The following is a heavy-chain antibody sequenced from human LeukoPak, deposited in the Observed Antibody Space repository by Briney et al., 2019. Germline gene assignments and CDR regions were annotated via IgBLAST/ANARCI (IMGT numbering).Heavy chain of an antibody. CDR3: ARSQNYYGSGDY. J-gene: IGHJ4*02. Sequence: SETLSLTCTVSGDSVSNGNYYWSWLRQPPGKALEWIGYIYYSGSTYYNPSLEGRVTISVDTSKNQFSVKLRSVTAADTAVYYCARSQNYYGSGDYWSQGTLVTVSS. CDR2: IYYSGST. V-gene: IGHV4-61*01. D-gene: IGHD3-10*01. CDR1: GDSVSNGNYY.